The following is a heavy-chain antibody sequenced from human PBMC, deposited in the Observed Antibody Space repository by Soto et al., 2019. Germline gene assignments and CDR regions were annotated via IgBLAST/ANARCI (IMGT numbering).Heavy chain of an antibody. J-gene: IGHJ3*02. CDR1: GYTFTKYY. V-gene: IGHV1-46*01. CDR3: ARVSRGAFDI. CDR2: FDPSGVAT. Sequence: QVQLVKSGAEVKKPGASVKVSCKASGYTFTKYYVHWVRQAPGQGLEWMGMFDPSGVATNSAQKFQGRVTLTRDTSTSTVYMDLSSLGSDDTALYYCARVSRGAFDIWGQGTLVTVSS.